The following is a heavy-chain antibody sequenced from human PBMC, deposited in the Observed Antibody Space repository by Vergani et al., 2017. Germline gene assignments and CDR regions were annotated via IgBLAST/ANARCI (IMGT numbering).Heavy chain of an antibody. CDR1: GYTFTSYG. Sequence: QVQLVQSGAEVKKPGASVKVSCKASGYTFTSYGISWVRQAPGQGLEWMGWISAYNGNTNYAQKLQGRVTMTTDTSTSTAYMGLRSLRSDDTAVYYCVRDRSRGSLFVRNYGMDVWGQGTTVTVSS. D-gene: IGHD3-3*02. CDR3: VRDRSRGSLFVRNYGMDV. CDR2: ISAYNGNT. J-gene: IGHJ6*02. V-gene: IGHV1-18*01.